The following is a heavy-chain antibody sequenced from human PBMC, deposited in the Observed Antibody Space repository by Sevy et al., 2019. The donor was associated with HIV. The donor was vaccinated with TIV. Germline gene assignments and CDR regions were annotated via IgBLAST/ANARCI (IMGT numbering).Heavy chain of an antibody. CDR1: GFTFSSYA. CDR3: ARVGQLPAHELDY. V-gene: IGHV3-23*01. J-gene: IGHJ4*02. Sequence: GGSLRLSCTASGFTFSSYAMNWVRQAPGKGLEWVSTIFRSGDVTYYADSVKGRFTISRDNSKNTLYLQMNSLRAEDTAVYYCARVGQLPAHELDYWGQGTLVTVSS. CDR2: IFRSGDVT. D-gene: IGHD2-2*01.